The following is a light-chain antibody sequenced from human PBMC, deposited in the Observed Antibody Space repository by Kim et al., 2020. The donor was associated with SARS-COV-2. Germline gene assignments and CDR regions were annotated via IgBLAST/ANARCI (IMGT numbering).Light chain of an antibody. CDR3: QQYDSSPRT. V-gene: IGKV3-20*01. CDR2: GAS. CDR1: RSISSKF. Sequence: LSCRASRSISSKFLAWYHQKPGQAPRLLVYGASSRATGIPDRFSGSGSGTDFTLTISRLEPDDFAVYYCQQYDSSPRTVGQGTTVDIK. J-gene: IGKJ1*01.